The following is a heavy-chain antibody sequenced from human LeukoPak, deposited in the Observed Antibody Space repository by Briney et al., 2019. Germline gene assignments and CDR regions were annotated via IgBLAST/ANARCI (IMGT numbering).Heavy chain of an antibody. CDR1: GFTFSSYG. CDR3: ARDFGGSRDY. Sequence: GGSLRLSCAASGFTFSSYGMHWVRQAPGKGLERVAVIWYDGSNKYYADSVKGRFTISRDNSKNTLYLQMNSLRAEDTAVYYCARDFGGSRDYWGQGTLVTVSS. J-gene: IGHJ4*02. D-gene: IGHD3-10*01. V-gene: IGHV3-33*01. CDR2: IWYDGSNK.